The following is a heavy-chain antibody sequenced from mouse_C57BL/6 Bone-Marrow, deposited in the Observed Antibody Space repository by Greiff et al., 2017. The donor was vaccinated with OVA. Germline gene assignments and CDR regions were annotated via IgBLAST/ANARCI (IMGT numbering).Heavy chain of an antibody. CDR1: GYTFTSYW. CDR3: AREGYDYDGTFDY. CDR2: IDPSDSYT. D-gene: IGHD2-4*01. V-gene: IGHV1-69*01. J-gene: IGHJ2*01. Sequence: QVQLQQPGAELVMPGASVKLSCKASGYTFTSYWMHWVKQRPGQGLEWIGEIDPSDSYTNYNQKFKGKFTLTVDKASSTAYMQLSSLTSEDAAVYYCAREGYDYDGTFDYWGQGTTLTVSS.